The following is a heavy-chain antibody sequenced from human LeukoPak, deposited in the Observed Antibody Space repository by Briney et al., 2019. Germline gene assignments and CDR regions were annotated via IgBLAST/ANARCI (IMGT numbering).Heavy chain of an antibody. J-gene: IGHJ3*02. V-gene: IGHV1-2*02. CDR1: GYTFTGYY. CDR2: INPNSGGT. Sequence: ASVKVSCKASGYTFTGYYMHWVRQAPGQGLEWMGWINPNSGGTYYGQKFQGRVTMTRDTSINTAYMELSRLRSDDTAVYYCARAYCGGDCYDAFDKWGQGTMVTVSS. CDR3: ARAYCGGDCYDAFDK. D-gene: IGHD2-21*01.